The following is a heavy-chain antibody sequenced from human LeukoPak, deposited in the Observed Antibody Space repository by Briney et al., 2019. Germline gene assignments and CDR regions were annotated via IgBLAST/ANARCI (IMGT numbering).Heavy chain of an antibody. D-gene: IGHD3-10*01. V-gene: IGHV3-15*04. CDR2: IASKTDGGAT. CDR1: GFTLNNAW. CDR3: TTGIRGD. Sequence: GGSLRLSCAASGFTLNNAWMNWVRQAPGEGLDWVGRIASKTDGGATDYAAPVKGRFTISRDDSKNTLNLQMNSLKTEDTAVYYCTTGIRGDWGQGTLVTVSS. J-gene: IGHJ4*02.